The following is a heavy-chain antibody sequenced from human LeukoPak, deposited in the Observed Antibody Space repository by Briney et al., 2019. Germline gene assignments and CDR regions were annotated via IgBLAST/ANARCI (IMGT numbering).Heavy chain of an antibody. CDR3: ARGIAARRSYYYYGMDV. D-gene: IGHD6-6*01. V-gene: IGHV1-3*01. CDR2: INAGNGNT. CDR1: GYTFTSYA. J-gene: IGHJ6*02. Sequence: EASVKVSCKASGYTFTSYAMHWVRQAPGQRLEWMGWINAGNGNTKYSQKFQGRVTITRDTSASTAYMELSSLRSEDTAVYYCARGIAARRSYYYYGMDVWGQGTTVTVSS.